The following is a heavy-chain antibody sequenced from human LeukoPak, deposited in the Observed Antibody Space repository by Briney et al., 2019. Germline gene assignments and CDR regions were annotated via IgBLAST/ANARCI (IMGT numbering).Heavy chain of an antibody. Sequence: SVKVSCKASGGTFSSYAISWVRQAPGQGLEWMGGIIPIFGTANYAQKFQGRVTITADESTSTAYMELSSLRSEDTAVYYCATDRGWRTSGYYLYYFEYWGQGTLVTYSS. V-gene: IGHV1-69*01. J-gene: IGHJ4*02. CDR2: IIPIFGTA. CDR3: ATDRGWRTSGYYLYYFEY. D-gene: IGHD3-3*01. CDR1: GGTFSSYA.